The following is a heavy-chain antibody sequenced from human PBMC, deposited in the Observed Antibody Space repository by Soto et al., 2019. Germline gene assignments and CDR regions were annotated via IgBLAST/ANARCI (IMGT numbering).Heavy chain of an antibody. CDR1: GFTVSSNY. V-gene: IGHV3-53*01. CDR2: IYSGSRT. CDR3: ARGRACSGGSCYSDY. D-gene: IGHD2-15*01. J-gene: IGHJ4*02. Sequence: EVQLVESGGGLIQPGGSLRLSCAASGFTVSSNYLSWVRQAPGKGLEWVSVIYSGSRTYYADSVKGGFTISRDKSTITVYLQWDSLRAEDTAVYYCARGRACSGGSCYSDYWGQGSLVTVAA.